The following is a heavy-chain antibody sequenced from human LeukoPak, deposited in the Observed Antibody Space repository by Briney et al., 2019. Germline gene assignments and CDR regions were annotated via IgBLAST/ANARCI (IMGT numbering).Heavy chain of an antibody. CDR1: GFTFSSYW. J-gene: IGHJ4*02. CDR2: IKQDGSEK. V-gene: IGHV3-7*01. Sequence: GGSLRLSCAASGFTFSSYWMSWVRQAPGKGLEWVANIKQDGSEKYYVDSVKGRFTISRDNAKNSLYLQMNSLRAEDTAVYYCARVPPHDFWSGYYGFDYWGQGTLVTVSS. CDR3: ARVPPHDFWSGYYGFDY. D-gene: IGHD3-3*01.